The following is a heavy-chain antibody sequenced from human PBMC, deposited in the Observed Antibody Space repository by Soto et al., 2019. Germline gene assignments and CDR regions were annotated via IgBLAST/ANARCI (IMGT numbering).Heavy chain of an antibody. CDR2: ISGSGGST. J-gene: IGHJ4*02. D-gene: IGHD2-15*01. CDR3: ARDLGVALATLTLDS. CDR1: GFTFSSYA. Sequence: PGGSLRLSCAASGFTFSSYAMSWVRQAPGKGLEWVSAISGSGGSTYYADSVKGRFTISRDDAKNSLYLQMNSLRVEDTGVYYCARDLGVALATLTLDSWGQGTLVTVSS. V-gene: IGHV3-23*01.